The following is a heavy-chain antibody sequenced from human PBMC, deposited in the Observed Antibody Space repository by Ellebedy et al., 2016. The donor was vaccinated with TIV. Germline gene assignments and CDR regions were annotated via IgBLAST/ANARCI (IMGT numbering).Heavy chain of an antibody. CDR1: GFTFSNYA. CDR2: ISYDGSNK. D-gene: IGHD6-19*01. V-gene: IGHV3-30-3*01. CDR3: ARGLISSGWYKVYYYYVMDV. J-gene: IGHJ6*02. Sequence: GESLKISCAASGFTFSNYAMHWVRQAPGKGLEWVAVISYDGSNKYYPDSVKGRFTLSRDNSTSTLFLQMNSLRVEDTAVYYCARGLISSGWYKVYYYYVMDVWGQGTTVTVSS.